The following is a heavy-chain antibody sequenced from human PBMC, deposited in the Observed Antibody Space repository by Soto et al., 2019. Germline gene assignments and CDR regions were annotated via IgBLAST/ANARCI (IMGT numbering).Heavy chain of an antibody. D-gene: IGHD3-3*01. CDR3: VRDHHDYDFWSGNPRGYFDL. J-gene: IGHJ2*01. CDR1: GFTLSNFW. Sequence: GGSLRLSCAASGFTLSNFWMHWVRQVPGKGLLWVSRINDDGSRTKYADSVEGRLTISRDTAKNTLYLQMDSLRVEDTAVYYCVRDHHDYDFWSGNPRGYFDLWGRGTLVTVSS. CDR2: INDDGSRT. V-gene: IGHV3-74*01.